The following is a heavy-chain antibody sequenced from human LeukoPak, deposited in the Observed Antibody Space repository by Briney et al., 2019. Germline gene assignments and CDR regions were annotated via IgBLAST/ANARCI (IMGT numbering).Heavy chain of an antibody. Sequence: PSGTLSLTCSVSGDSLSSSNNWWSWVRQPPGKGLEWIGEINHSGSTNYNPSLKSRVTISVDTSKNQFSLKLSSVTAADTAVYYCARGLVAEPSGSPRGGWFDPWGQGTLVTVSS. CDR1: GDSLSSSNNW. V-gene: IGHV4-4*02. CDR3: ARGLVAEPSGSPRGGWFDP. J-gene: IGHJ5*02. CDR2: INHSGST. D-gene: IGHD1-26*01.